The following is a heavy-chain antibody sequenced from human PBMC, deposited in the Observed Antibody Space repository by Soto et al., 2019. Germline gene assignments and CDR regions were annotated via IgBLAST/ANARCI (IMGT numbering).Heavy chain of an antibody. CDR3: ASRQSVLRFLEWPTSYGMDV. Sequence: SVKVSCKASGGTFSSYAISWVRQAPGQGLGWMGGIIPIFGTANYAQKFQGRVTITADKSTSAAYMELSSLRSEDTAVYYCASRQSVLRFLEWPTSYGMDVWGQGTTVTVSS. J-gene: IGHJ6*02. CDR1: GGTFSSYA. V-gene: IGHV1-69*06. D-gene: IGHD3-3*01. CDR2: IIPIFGTA.